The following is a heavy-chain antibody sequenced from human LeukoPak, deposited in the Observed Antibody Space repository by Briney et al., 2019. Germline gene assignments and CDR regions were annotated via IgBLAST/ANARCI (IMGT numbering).Heavy chain of an antibody. CDR2: ISYDGSNK. D-gene: IGHD3-9*01. CDR1: GFTFSSHA. V-gene: IGHV3-30*18. CDR3: AKGIFDILTGYFDY. J-gene: IGHJ4*02. Sequence: GGALRLSCEASGFTFSSHAMSWVRQAPGKGLEWVAVISYDGSNKYYADSVKGRFTISRDNSKNTLYLQMNSLRAEDTAVYYCAKGIFDILTGYFDYWGQGTLVTVSS.